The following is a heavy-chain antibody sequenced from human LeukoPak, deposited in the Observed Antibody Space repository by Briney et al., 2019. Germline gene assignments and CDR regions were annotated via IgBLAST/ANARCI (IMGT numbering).Heavy chain of an antibody. V-gene: IGHV1-24*01. CDR2: FDPEDGET. Sequence: ASVKVSCKVSGYTLTELSMHWVRQAPGKGLEWMGGFDPEDGETIYAQKFQGRVTMTEDTSTDTAYMELSSLRSEDTAVYYCARGGRYYYDSSGYYQYDYWGQGTLVTVSS. J-gene: IGHJ4*02. CDR3: ARGGRYYYDSSGYYQYDY. CDR1: GYTLTELS. D-gene: IGHD3-22*01.